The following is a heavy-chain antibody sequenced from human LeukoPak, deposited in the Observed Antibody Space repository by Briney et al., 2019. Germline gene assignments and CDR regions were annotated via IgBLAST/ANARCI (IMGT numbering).Heavy chain of an antibody. CDR1: GFTFSSYS. V-gene: IGHV3-48*04. J-gene: IGHJ5*02. Sequence: GGSLRLSCAASGFTFSSYSMNWVRQAPGKGLEWVSYISSSGSTIYYADSVKGRFTISRDNAKNSLYLQMNSLRAEDTAVYYCAREAPRYYYDSSGYPWGQGTLVTVSS. CDR2: ISSSGSTI. D-gene: IGHD3-22*01. CDR3: AREAPRYYYDSSGYP.